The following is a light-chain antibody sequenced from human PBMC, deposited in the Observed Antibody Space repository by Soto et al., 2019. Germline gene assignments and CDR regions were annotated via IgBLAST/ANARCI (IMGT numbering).Light chain of an antibody. CDR3: QQYNDWPTWT. CDR2: GAS. Sequence: EIVLTPSPATLSLSPGERATLYCRASQSVSSNLAWYQQKPGQAPRLLIYGASTRATGIPARFSGSGSGTEFTLTISSLQSEDFAVYYCQQYNDWPTWTFGQGTKVDIK. V-gene: IGKV3-15*01. CDR1: QSVSSN. J-gene: IGKJ1*01.